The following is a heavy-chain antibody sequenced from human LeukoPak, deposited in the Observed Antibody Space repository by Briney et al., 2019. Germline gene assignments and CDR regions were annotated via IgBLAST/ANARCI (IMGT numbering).Heavy chain of an antibody. CDR1: GFTFSSYE. CDR2: ISSSGSTI. Sequence: GGSLRLSCAASGFTFSSYEMNWVRQAPGKGLEWVSYISSSGSTIYYADSVKGRFTISRDNAKNSLYLQVNSLRAEDTAVYYCARWWDSSGWQTTTDDAFDIWGQGTMVTVSS. J-gene: IGHJ3*02. D-gene: IGHD6-19*01. CDR3: ARWWDSSGWQTTTDDAFDI. V-gene: IGHV3-48*03.